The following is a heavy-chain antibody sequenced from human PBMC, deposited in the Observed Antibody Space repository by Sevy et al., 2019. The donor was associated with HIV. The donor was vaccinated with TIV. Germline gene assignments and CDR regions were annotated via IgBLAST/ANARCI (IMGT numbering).Heavy chain of an antibody. CDR2: IYPGDSDT. J-gene: IGHJ4*02. CDR1: GYSFTTFW. D-gene: IGHD1-26*01. Sequence: GESLKISCKGSGYSFTTFWIGWVRQMPGKGLEWMGIIYPGDSDTRYSPSFQGQVTISAVKSISTAYLQWSSLKASDTAIYYCASRYSGSYSSWGQGTLVTVSS. V-gene: IGHV5-51*01. CDR3: ASRYSGSYSS.